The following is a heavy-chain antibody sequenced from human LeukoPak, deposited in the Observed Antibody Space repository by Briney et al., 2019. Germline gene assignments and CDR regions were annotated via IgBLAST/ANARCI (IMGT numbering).Heavy chain of an antibody. D-gene: IGHD6-6*01. Sequence: PSETLSLTCAVYGGSFSGCYWSWIRQPPGKGLEWIGEINHSGSTNYNPSLKSRVTISVDTSKNQFSLKLSSVTAADTAVYYCARGLSIAARPYYYYYGMDVWGQGTTVTVSS. CDR3: ARGLSIAARPYYYYYGMDV. CDR2: INHSGST. V-gene: IGHV4-34*01. J-gene: IGHJ6*02. CDR1: GGSFSGCY.